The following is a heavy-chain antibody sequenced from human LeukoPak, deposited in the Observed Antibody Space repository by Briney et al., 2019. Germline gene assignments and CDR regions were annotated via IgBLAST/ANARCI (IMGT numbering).Heavy chain of an antibody. V-gene: IGHV3-43*02. CDR1: GFTFRSYA. Sequence: GGSLRLSCAASGFTFRSYAMSWVRQAPGKGLEWVSLISWDGGSTYYADSVKGRFTISRDNSKNSLYLQMNSLRTEDTALYYCAKDIRSSGWPYFDYWGQGTLVTVSS. CDR2: ISWDGGST. J-gene: IGHJ4*02. CDR3: AKDIRSSGWPYFDY. D-gene: IGHD6-19*01.